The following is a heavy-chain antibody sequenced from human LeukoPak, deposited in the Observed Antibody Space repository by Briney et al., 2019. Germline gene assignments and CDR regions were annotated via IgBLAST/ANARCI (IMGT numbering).Heavy chain of an antibody. Sequence: GGSLRLSCAASGFTFSSYSMNWVRQAPGKGLEWVSSISSSSSYIYYADSVKGRFTISRDNAKNSLYLQMNSLRAEDTAVYYCARNYDFWSDYYGYWGQGTLVTVSS. J-gene: IGHJ4*02. D-gene: IGHD3-3*01. CDR2: ISSSSSYI. V-gene: IGHV3-21*01. CDR3: ARNYDFWSDYYGY. CDR1: GFTFSSYS.